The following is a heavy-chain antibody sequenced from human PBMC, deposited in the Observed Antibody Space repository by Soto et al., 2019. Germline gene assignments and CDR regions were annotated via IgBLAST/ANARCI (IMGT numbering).Heavy chain of an antibody. J-gene: IGHJ4*02. CDR1: GFRFSSYA. CDR2: ISGSGGGT. D-gene: IGHD3-22*01. V-gene: IGHV3-23*01. CDR3: TKDQVEAYYDTSGSQGY. Sequence: GGSLRLSCAASGFRFSSYAMSWVRQAPGKGLDWASTISGSGGGTYYADSVKGRFTISRDNSKNTLYLQMNSLRAEDTAVYYCTKDQVEAYYDTSGSQGYWGQGTLVTSPQ.